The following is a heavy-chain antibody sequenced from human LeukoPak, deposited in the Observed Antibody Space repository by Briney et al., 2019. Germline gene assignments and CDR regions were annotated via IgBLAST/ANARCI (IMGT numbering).Heavy chain of an antibody. CDR1: GGSFSGFY. V-gene: IGHV4-34*01. Sequence: PSETLSLTCAVYGGSFSGFYWSWIRQPPGKGLEWIGEINHSGSTNYNPSLKSRVTISVDTSKNQFSLRLSSVTAADTAVYYCARRGHSSSWYYYYGMDVWGQGTTVTVSS. J-gene: IGHJ6*02. CDR3: ARRGHSSSWYYYYGMDV. CDR2: INHSGST. D-gene: IGHD6-13*01.